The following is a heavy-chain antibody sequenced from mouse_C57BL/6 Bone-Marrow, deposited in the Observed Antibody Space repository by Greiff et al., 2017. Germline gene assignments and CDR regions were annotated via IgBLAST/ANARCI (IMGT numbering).Heavy chain of an antibody. CDR2: IYPGDGDT. CDR1: GYAFSSSW. V-gene: IGHV1-82*01. J-gene: IGHJ1*03. Sequence: VQLQQSGPELVKPGASVKISCKASGYAFSSSWMNWVKQRPGKGLEWIGRIYPGDGDTNYNGKFKGKATLTADKSSSTAYMQLSSLTSEDSAVYVCARGSSYGYFDVWGTGTTVTVSS. CDR3: ARGSSYGYFDV. D-gene: IGHD1-1*01.